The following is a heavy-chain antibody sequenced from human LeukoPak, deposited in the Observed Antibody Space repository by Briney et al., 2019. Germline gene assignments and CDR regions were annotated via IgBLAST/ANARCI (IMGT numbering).Heavy chain of an antibody. CDR1: GFTFSSHW. CDR2: IRQDASEI. Sequence: GGSLRLSCAASGFTFSSHWMSWVRQAPGKGLQWVASIRQDASEIHYVDSVRGRFTISRDNAENSLYLQMTSLRAEDTAVYYCARLLGMVTTYDIWGQGTMVTVS. D-gene: IGHD5-24*01. J-gene: IGHJ3*02. CDR3: ARLLGMVTTYDI. V-gene: IGHV3-7*04.